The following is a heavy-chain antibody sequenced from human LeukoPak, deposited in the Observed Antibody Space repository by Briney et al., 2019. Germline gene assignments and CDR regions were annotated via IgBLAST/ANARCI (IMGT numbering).Heavy chain of an antibody. J-gene: IGHJ5*02. CDR2: IRDSGEA. Sequence: GGSLRLSCAASGFTFSSYAMSWVRQAPGKGLEWVGLIRDSGEAFYADFARGRFAISRDESENTLYLQMNSLRVEDTAVYFCARDRAANQDWVEFDPWGQGTPVIVSS. V-gene: IGHV3-23*01. D-gene: IGHD3/OR15-3a*01. CDR1: GFTFSSYA. CDR3: ARDRAANQDWVEFDP.